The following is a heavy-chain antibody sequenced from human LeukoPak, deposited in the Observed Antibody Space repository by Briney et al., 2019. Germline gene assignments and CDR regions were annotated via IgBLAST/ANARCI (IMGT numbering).Heavy chain of an antibody. CDR1: DLTFYRYG. V-gene: IGHV3-7*01. CDR3: ARDRAVVASDN. D-gene: IGHD3-22*01. CDR2: IRKNGNEK. Sequence: GPLSLSFQASDLTFYRYGMTWFGRPPGRGLEWGDNIRKNGNEKYYVDSVKGPFTISRDNAKNSVYLQQNSLRAEDTAVNYCARDRAVVASDNWGQGTLVTVSS. J-gene: IGHJ4*02.